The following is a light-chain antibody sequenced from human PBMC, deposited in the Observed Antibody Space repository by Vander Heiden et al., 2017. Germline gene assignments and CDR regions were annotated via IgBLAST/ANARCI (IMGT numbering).Light chain of an antibody. V-gene: IGKV1-39*01. CDR3: QQSYTSPRT. J-gene: IGKJ5*01. Sequence: DIQMTPSPSSLSASVGDKVTITCRASQSISTYLNWYQQKPGKAPKLLIYAASSLQSGVPSRFGGSGSGTDFTLTITSLQPEDFATYFCQQSYTSPRTFGQGTRLEIK. CDR2: AAS. CDR1: QSISTY.